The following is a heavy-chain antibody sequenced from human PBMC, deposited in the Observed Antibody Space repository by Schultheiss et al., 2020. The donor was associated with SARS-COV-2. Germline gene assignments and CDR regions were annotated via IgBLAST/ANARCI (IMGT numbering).Heavy chain of an antibody. CDR3: ARDRAPRLQYYYYYYGMDV. CDR2: ISYDGSNK. Sequence: GGSLRLSCAASGFTFDDYGMSWVRQAPGKGLEWVAVISYDGSNKYYADSVKGRFTISRDNSKNTLYLQMNSLRAEDTAVYYCARDRAPRLQYYYYYYGMDVWGQGTTVTVSS. D-gene: IGHD2-15*01. CDR1: GFTFDDYG. V-gene: IGHV3-30*03. J-gene: IGHJ6*02.